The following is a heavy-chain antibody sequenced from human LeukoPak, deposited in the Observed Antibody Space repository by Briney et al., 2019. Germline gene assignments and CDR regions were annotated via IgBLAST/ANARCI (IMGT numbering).Heavy chain of an antibody. CDR2: ISYDGSNK. CDR3: AREKIVVVPAARGLFDY. J-gene: IGHJ4*02. CDR1: GFTFSSYG. D-gene: IGHD2-2*01. V-gene: IGHV3-30*03. Sequence: PGGSLRLSCAASGFTFSSYGMHWVRQAPGKGLEWVAVISYDGSNKYYADSVKGRFTISRDNSKNTLYLQMNSLRAEDTAVYYCAREKIVVVPAARGLFDYWGQGTLVTVSS.